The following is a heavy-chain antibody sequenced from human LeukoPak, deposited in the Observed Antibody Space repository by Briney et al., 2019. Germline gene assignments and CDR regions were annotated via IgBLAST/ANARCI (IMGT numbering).Heavy chain of an antibody. CDR2: INPNSGGT. CDR3: ARSVGYYYYMDV. CDR1: GYTFTGYY. Sequence: ASVKVSCKASGYTFTGYYMHWVRQAPGQGLEWMGWINPNSGGTNYAQKLQGRVTMTTDTSTSTAYMELRSLRSDDTAVYYCARSVGYYYYMDVWGKGTTVTVSS. D-gene: IGHD2-15*01. V-gene: IGHV1-2*02. J-gene: IGHJ6*03.